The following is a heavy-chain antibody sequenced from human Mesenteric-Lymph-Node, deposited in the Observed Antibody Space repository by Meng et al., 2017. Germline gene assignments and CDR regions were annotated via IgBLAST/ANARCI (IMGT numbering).Heavy chain of an antibody. CDR2: ISSSGSAI. CDR1: GSFFFNDIY. V-gene: IGHV3-11*04. CDR3: ARGPFRGFKDDIVVVIPARDASDI. D-gene: IGHD2-15*01. Sequence: SLMSSCAAAGSFFFNDIYMSWSRQSPGKGLEWISYISSSGSAIYYAVPVKGRFTISGDNAKNSLLLQMNSLTAEDTAVYYCARGPFRGFKDDIVVVIPARDASDIWGQETMVTVSS. J-gene: IGHJ3*02.